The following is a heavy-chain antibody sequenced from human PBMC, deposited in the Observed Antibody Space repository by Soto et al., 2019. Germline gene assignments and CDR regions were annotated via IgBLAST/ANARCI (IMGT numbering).Heavy chain of an antibody. CDR2: INHSGST. Sequence: PSETLSLTCAVYGGSFSGYYWSWIRQPPGKGLEWIGEINHSGSTNYNPSLKSRVTISVDTSKNQFSLKLSSVTAADTAVYYCARHRANPDPFDPWGQGTLVTVSS. CDR1: GGSFSGYY. CDR3: ARHRANPDPFDP. J-gene: IGHJ5*02. V-gene: IGHV4-34*01.